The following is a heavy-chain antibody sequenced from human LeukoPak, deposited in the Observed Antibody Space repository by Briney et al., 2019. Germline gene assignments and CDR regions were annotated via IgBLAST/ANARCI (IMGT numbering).Heavy chain of an antibody. J-gene: IGHJ4*02. Sequence: PSETLSLTCTVSGGVICSETYYWGWIRQPPGQGLEWIGSMYHSGSTFYNPFLKSRVTLFVDTSNNQFSLKLSSVTAEDTAVYYCARTSGSTASDSWGQGTLVTVSS. CDR2: MYHSGST. CDR3: ARTSGSTASDS. V-gene: IGHV4-39*01. D-gene: IGHD2-21*02. CDR1: GGVICSETYY.